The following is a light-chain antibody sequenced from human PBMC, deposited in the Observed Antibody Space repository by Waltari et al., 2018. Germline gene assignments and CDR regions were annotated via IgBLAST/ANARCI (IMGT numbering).Light chain of an antibody. Sequence: DVVMTQSPLSLPVTPGQAASISCKSSQSLVHSDGNTHLNWFQQRPGQSPRRLIYRVSNRDSGVPDRFSGSGSGTDFTLTISRVEAEDVGVYYCMQGTHWPYTFGQGTKLDIK. J-gene: IGKJ2*01. CDR2: RVS. V-gene: IGKV2-30*02. CDR1: QSLVHSDGNTH. CDR3: MQGTHWPYT.